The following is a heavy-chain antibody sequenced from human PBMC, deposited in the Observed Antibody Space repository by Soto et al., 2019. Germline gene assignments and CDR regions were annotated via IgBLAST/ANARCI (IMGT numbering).Heavy chain of an antibody. V-gene: IGHV4-39*01. CDR1: GGSISSSSYY. J-gene: IGHJ4*02. CDR3: ARHPYYSSFDY. D-gene: IGHD6-13*01. CDR2: IYYSGST. Sequence: SETLSLTCTVSGGSISSSSYYWGWIRQPPGKGREWIGSIYYSGSTYYNPSLKSRVTISVDTSKNQFSLKLSSVTAADTAVYYCARHPYYSSFDYWGQGTLVTVSS.